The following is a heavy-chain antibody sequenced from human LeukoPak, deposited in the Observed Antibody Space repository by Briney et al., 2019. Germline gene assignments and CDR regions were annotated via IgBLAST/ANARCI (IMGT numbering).Heavy chain of an antibody. V-gene: IGHV4-61*01. D-gene: IGHD6-19*01. CDR3: ARLDHSSGWYPAYFDY. Sequence: PSETLSLTCTVSGGSVSSGSYYWSWIRQPPGKGLEWIGYIYYSGSTNYNPSLKSRVTISVDTSKNQFSLKLSSVTAADTAVYYCARLDHSSGWYPAYFDYWGQGTLVTVSS. CDR1: GGSVSSGSYY. J-gene: IGHJ4*02. CDR2: IYYSGST.